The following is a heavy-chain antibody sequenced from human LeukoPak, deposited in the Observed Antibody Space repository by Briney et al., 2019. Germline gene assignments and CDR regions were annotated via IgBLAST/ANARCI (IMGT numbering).Heavy chain of an antibody. V-gene: IGHV1-46*01. J-gene: IGHJ5*02. D-gene: IGHD3-9*01. CDR3: ARGDYDILTGYSPFDP. CDR1: GYTFTSYY. CDR2: INPGGGST. Sequence: ASVKVSCKASGYTFTSYYMHWVRQAPGQGLEWMGIINPGGGSTSYAQKFQGRVTMTRDTSTSTVYMELSSLRSEDTAVYYCARGDYDILTGYSPFDPWGQGTLVTVSS.